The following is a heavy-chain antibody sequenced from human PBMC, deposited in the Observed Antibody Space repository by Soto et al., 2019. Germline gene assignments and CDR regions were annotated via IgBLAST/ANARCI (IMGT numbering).Heavy chain of an antibody. J-gene: IGHJ4*02. D-gene: IGHD6-19*01. CDR1: GFPFSSYA. CDR2: ISYDGRNK. Sequence: QVQLVESGGGVVQPGRSLRLSCAASGFPFSSYAMNWVRRAPGKGLEWVAVISYDGRNKYYADSVRGRFTISRDTSKTLYLQMNSLRAEDTAVYYCVRDTSPYSSGWHNRHSDYWGQGTMVTVSS. CDR3: VRDTSPYSSGWHNRHSDY. V-gene: IGHV3-30*04.